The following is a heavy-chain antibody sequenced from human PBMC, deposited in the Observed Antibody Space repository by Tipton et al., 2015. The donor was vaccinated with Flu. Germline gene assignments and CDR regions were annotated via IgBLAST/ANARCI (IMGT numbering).Heavy chain of an antibody. Sequence: TLSLTCTVSGGSINSYDWSWIRQSAGKGLEWIGRIYSSGSTNYNPSLKSRVTMSVDTSKNQFSLKMSSVTAADTAVYYCARFSVRGESDYWGQGTLVTVSS. D-gene: IGHD3-10*01. V-gene: IGHV4-4*07. CDR2: IYSSGST. CDR1: GGSINSYD. CDR3: ARFSVRGESDY. J-gene: IGHJ4*02.